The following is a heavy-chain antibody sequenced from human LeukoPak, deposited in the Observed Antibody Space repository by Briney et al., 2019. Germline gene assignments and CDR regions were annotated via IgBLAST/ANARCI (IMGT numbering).Heavy chain of an antibody. D-gene: IGHD5-24*01. CDR1: GGSISSHY. CDR3: ARARVEMAAILDWFDP. V-gene: IGHV4-59*11. CDR2: IYYSGST. Sequence: SETLSLTCTVSGGSISSHYWSWIRQPPGKGLEWIGYIYYSGSTNYNPSLKSRVTISVDTSKNQFSLKLSSVTAADTAVYYCARARVEMAAILDWFDPWGQGTLVTVSS. J-gene: IGHJ5*02.